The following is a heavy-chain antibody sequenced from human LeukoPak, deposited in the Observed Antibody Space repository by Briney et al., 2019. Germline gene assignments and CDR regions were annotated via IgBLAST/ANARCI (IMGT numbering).Heavy chain of an antibody. J-gene: IGHJ4*02. Sequence: PETLSLTCSVPGGSISSSRYYWGWIRQPPGKGLEWLGRIYYSGSTYYNPSLKSRVTLSVDTSKNQFSLKLSSVPAAEMAVYDCARLSGNNFVYCGQGTLVTVSS. CDR1: GGSISSSRYY. D-gene: IGHD1-14*01. CDR3: ARLSGNNFVY. V-gene: IGHV4-39*01. CDR2: IYYSGST.